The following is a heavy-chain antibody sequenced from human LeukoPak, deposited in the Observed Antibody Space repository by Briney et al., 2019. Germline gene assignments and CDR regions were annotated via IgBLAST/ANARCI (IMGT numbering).Heavy chain of an antibody. CDR1: GLSLSTSGVG. CDR3: AHSEDYYGSVDAFDI. V-gene: IGHV2-5*02. D-gene: IGHD3-10*01. CDR2: IYWDDDK. J-gene: IGHJ3*02. Sequence: VSGPTLVKPTQTLTLTCTFSGLSLSTSGVGVGWIRQPPGKALEWLAFIYWDDDKRYSPSLESRLTITKDTFKNQVVLTMTSMDPVDTATYYCAHSEDYYGSVDAFDIWGQGTMVTVSS.